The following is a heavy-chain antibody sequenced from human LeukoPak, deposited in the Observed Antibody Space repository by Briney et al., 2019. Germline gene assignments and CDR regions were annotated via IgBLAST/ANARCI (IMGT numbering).Heavy chain of an antibody. V-gene: IGHV4-59*01. Sequence: SETQSLTCTVSGGSISSYYWSWIRQPPGKGLEWIGYIYYSGSTNYNPSLKSRVTISVDTSKNQFSLKLSSVTAADTAVYYCARVGSGWFGAFDIWGQGTMVTVSS. CDR3: ARVGSGWFGAFDI. D-gene: IGHD6-19*01. CDR2: IYYSGST. J-gene: IGHJ3*02. CDR1: GGSISSYY.